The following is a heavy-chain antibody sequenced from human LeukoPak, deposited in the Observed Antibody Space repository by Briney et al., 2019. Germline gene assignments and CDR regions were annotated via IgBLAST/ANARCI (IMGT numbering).Heavy chain of an antibody. Sequence: GGSLRLSCAASGFTFSSYAMHWVRQAPGKGLEWVAVISYDGSNKYYADSVKGRFTISRDNSKNTLYLQMNSLRAEDTAVYYCARDFSLPGGFDYWGQGTLVTVSS. D-gene: IGHD1-14*01. J-gene: IGHJ4*02. CDR2: ISYDGSNK. CDR3: ARDFSLPGGFDY. V-gene: IGHV3-30*04. CDR1: GFTFSSYA.